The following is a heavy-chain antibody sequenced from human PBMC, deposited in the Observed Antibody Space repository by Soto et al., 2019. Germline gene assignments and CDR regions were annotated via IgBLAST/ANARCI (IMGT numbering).Heavy chain of an antibody. CDR2: INWNGGSI. V-gene: IGHV3-20*04. D-gene: IGHD3-10*01. CDR1: GFIFDDYG. CDR3: ARMVRGVIITANYFDY. J-gene: IGHJ4*01. Sequence: GGSLRLSCAASGFIFDDYGMSWVRQAPGMGLEWVSNINWNGGSIGYADSVKGRFTISRDNAKNSLYLQMSSLRAEDTAFYYCARMVRGVIITANYFDYWGHGTLVTVS.